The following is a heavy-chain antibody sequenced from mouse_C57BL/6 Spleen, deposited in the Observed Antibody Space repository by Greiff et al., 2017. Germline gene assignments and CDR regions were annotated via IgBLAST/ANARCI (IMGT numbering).Heavy chain of an antibody. J-gene: IGHJ1*03. CDR3: ARDTTTVVALWYFDV. D-gene: IGHD1-1*01. Sequence: DVHLVESEGGLVQPGSSMKLSCTASGFTFSDYYMAWVRQVPEKGLEWVANINYDGSSTYYLDSLKSRFIISRDNAKNILYLQMSSLKSEDTATYYCARDTTTVVALWYFDVWGTGTTVTVSS. CDR2: INYDGSST. CDR1: GFTFSDYY. V-gene: IGHV5-16*01.